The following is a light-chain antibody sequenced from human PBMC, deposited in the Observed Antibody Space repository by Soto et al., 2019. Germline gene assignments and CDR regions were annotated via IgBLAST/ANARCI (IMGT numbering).Light chain of an antibody. CDR1: PSVSSN. Sequence: EIVMTQSPATLSVSHGARATLSCSASPSVSSNLAWYQQTPGQAPRLLIYDASSRATGILDRFSGSGSGTDFTLTISRLEPEDFAVYYCQQYNNWPAWTFGQGTKVDIK. J-gene: IGKJ1*01. V-gene: IGKV3D-15*01. CDR2: DAS. CDR3: QQYNNWPAWT.